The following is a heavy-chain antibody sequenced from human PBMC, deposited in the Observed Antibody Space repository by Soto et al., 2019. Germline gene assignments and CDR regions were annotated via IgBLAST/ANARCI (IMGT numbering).Heavy chain of an antibody. CDR2: INPATGAA. CDR1: GYPVTAYY. CDR3: ARGGGVGVAGSAAFDM. D-gene: IGHD3-3*01. Sequence: QLHLVQSGAVVKKPGASVTVSCSASGYPVTAYYMHWVRQAPGRGLEWMGGINPATGAAKYTQTFQGRVTMARDTSTRTVFMELIGLTSKDTAVFYCARGGGVGVAGSAAFDMWGQGTLVTVSS. J-gene: IGHJ3*02. V-gene: IGHV1-2*02.